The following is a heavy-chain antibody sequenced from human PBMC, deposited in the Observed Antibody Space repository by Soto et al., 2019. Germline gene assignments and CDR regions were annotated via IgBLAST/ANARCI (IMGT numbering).Heavy chain of an antibody. CDR3: AREVQVHTPAFVY. V-gene: IGHV1-69*19. J-gene: IGHJ4*02. CDR1: GGTFNTYA. D-gene: IGHD3-10*01. CDR2: ISPMFGAA. Sequence: QVQLVQSGAEIKKPGSSVKVSCQSSGGTFNTYAMNWVRQAPGQGPEWMGDISPMFGAANYAPKFQGRVTITADDSTGTSYMQLSSLTSEDTALYFCAREVQVHTPAFVYWGQGTLVTVSS.